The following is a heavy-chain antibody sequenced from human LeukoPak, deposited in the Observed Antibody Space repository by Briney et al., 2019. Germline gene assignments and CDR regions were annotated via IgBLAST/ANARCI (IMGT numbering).Heavy chain of an antibody. CDR2: IIPIFGTA. J-gene: IGHJ5*02. Sequence: GASVKVSCKASGGTFSSYAISWVRQAPGQGLEWMGGIIPIFGTANYAQKFQGRVTITADESTSTAYMELSSLRSEDTAVYYCAREVYCSSTSCPGSWFDPWGQGTLVTVSS. V-gene: IGHV1-69*13. CDR1: GGTFSSYA. D-gene: IGHD2-2*01. CDR3: AREVYCSSTSCPGSWFDP.